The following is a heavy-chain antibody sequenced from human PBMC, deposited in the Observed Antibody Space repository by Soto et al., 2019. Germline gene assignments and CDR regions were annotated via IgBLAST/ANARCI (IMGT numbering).Heavy chain of an antibody. V-gene: IGHV3-23*01. Sequence: GGSLRLSCTASGFTFTSYGMGWVRQAPGKGLQWVSTIRGDGGQTHYTDSVKGRFSISRDNSKNTVYLQMNSLRAEDTAVYYCAKAIYSGYEADSDYFDYWGQGTLVTVSS. CDR2: IRGDGGQT. CDR3: AKAIYSGYEADSDYFDY. CDR1: GFTFTSYG. D-gene: IGHD5-12*01. J-gene: IGHJ4*02.